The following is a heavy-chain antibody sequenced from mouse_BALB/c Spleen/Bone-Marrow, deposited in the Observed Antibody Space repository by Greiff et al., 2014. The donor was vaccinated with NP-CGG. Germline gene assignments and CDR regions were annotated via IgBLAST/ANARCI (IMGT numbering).Heavy chain of an antibody. CDR3: TKTYEYFDY. D-gene: IGHD2-3*01. Sequence: QVHVKQSGAELVRPGASVKLSCKTSGYTFTSYWINWVKQRPGQGLEWIGNIYPSDNYTNYNQKFKDKATLTVDISSTTAYMQLISPTSEDSAVYYCTKTYEYFDYWGQGTTLTVSS. CDR1: GYTFTSYW. J-gene: IGHJ2*01. CDR2: IYPSDNYT. V-gene: IGHV1-69*02.